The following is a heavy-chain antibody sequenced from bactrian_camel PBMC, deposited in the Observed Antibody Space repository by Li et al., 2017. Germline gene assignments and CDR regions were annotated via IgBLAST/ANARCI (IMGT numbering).Heavy chain of an antibody. D-gene: IGHD3*01. Sequence: HVQLVESGGGSVQAGGSLRLSCAFSDAPYFCMAWFREAPGKEREGVAALDEDGSIEYIDSVKDRFTISKDSAKNTLTLQMNAMKPEDTAMYYCAAKLPFECYAGSRGSDFDNWGQGTQVTVS. CDR2: LDEDGSI. CDR3: AAKLPFECYAGSRGSDFDN. V-gene: IGHV3S55*01. CDR1: DAPYFC. J-gene: IGHJ6*01.